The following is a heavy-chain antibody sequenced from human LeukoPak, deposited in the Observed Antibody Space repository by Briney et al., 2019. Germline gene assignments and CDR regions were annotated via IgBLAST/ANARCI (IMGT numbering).Heavy chain of an antibody. Sequence: SETLSLTCTVSGGSISSSSYYWGWIRQPPGKGLEWIGYIYYSGSTNYNPSLKSRVTISVDTSKNQFSLKLSSVTAADTAVYYCARRGYSNRYCSSTSCRYYYYYYMDVWGKGTTVTISS. CDR2: IYYSGST. D-gene: IGHD2-2*01. V-gene: IGHV4-61*05. CDR1: GGSISSSSYY. CDR3: ARRGYSNRYCSSTSCRYYYYYYMDV. J-gene: IGHJ6*03.